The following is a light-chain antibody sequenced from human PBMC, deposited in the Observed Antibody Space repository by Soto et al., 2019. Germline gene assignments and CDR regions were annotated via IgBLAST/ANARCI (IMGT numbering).Light chain of an antibody. V-gene: IGKV3-15*01. CDR3: QQYNNWPLYT. CDR1: QSVSSN. CDR2: DAS. J-gene: IGKJ2*01. Sequence: EIVMTQSPATLSVSPGERATLSCRASQSVSSNLAWYQQKPGQAPRLLLFDASTRATGIPARFSGSGSGTEFSLTISSLQSEDFAVYYCQQYNNWPLYTFGQGTKVEIK.